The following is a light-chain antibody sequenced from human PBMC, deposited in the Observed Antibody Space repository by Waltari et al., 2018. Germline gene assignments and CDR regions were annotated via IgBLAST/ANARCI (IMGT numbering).Light chain of an antibody. J-gene: IGKJ4*01. V-gene: IGKV3-11*01. Sequence: EIVLTQSPATLSLSPGERANLSCRASQRVGSQLAWYQQKSGQAPRPLICDASNRATGIPARFSGSGSGTDCTLTITSLEPEDFAVYSCQQRLSWPITFGGGTKVEIK. CDR1: QRVGSQ. CDR2: DAS. CDR3: QQRLSWPIT.